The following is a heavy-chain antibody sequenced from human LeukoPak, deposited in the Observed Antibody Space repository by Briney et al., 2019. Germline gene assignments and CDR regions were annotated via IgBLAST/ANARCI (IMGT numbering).Heavy chain of an antibody. CDR2: IYHSGST. CDR1: GYSISSGYC. Sequence: SETLSLTCTVSGYSISSGYCWGWIRQPPGKGLEWIGSIYHSGSTYYNPSLKSRVTISVDTSKNQFSLKLSSVTAADTAVYYCARDLLEHAYYYYMDVWGKGTTVTVSS. D-gene: IGHD1/OR15-1a*01. V-gene: IGHV4-38-2*02. J-gene: IGHJ6*03. CDR3: ARDLLEHAYYYYMDV.